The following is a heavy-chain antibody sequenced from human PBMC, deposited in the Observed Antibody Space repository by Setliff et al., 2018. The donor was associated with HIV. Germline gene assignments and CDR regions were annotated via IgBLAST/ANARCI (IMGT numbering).Heavy chain of an antibody. CDR3: ARVMVRGVEYYVDV. CDR1: RFTFSYYN. D-gene: IGHD3-10*01. CDR2: ISGNSDHI. J-gene: IGHJ6*04. Sequence: PGGSLRLSCAASRFTFSYYNMYWLRQAPGEGLEWVSSISGNSDHIYYADSVKGRFTISRDNAKNSLYLQMNSLRAEDTALYYCARVMVRGVEYYVDVWGKGTTVTVSS. V-gene: IGHV3-21*04.